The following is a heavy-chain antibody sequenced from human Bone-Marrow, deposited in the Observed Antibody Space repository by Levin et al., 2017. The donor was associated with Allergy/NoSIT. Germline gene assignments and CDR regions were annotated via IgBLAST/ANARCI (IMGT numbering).Heavy chain of an antibody. J-gene: IGHJ4*02. V-gene: IGHV4-61*02. CDR1: GDSISSGSYY. Sequence: MASETLSLTCIVSGDSISSGSYYWSWIRQPAGKGLEWIGRISTSGRTNYNPSLKSRVTILVDTSKNQFSLKVSSVTAADTAVYYCAREDPLARYSDWSTLRHWGQGTLVTVSS. CDR3: AREDPLARYSDWSTLRH. CDR2: ISTSGRT. D-gene: IGHD3-9*01.